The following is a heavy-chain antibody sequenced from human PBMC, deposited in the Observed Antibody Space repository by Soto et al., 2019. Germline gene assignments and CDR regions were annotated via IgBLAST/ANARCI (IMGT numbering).Heavy chain of an antibody. CDR2: IYWTDDK. CDR1: GFSLSTSGVG. J-gene: IGHJ1*01. CDR3: ARLSDTGMVYIEYFQH. V-gene: IGHV2-5*01. D-gene: IGHD5-18*01. Sequence: QITLKESGPTLVKPTQTLTVTCTFSGFSLSTSGVGVGWIRQPPGKALEWLALIYWTDDKRYSPSLKSRLTITKDTFKNQVVLTMTNMDPVDTATYYCARLSDTGMVYIEYFQHWGQGTLVTVSS.